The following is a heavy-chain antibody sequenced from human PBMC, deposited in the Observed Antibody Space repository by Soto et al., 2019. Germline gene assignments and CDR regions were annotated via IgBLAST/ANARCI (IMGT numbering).Heavy chain of an antibody. J-gene: IGHJ3*02. V-gene: IGHV3-30-3*01. D-gene: IGHD3-22*01. CDR2: ISYDGSNK. Sequence: VGSLRLSCASSVFTFSSYAMHCVRQSPGKWLEWVAVISYDGSNKYYADSVKGRFTISRDNSKNKLYLQMNSLRAEDTAVYYFARDQPAHDSSRSSPGAFHIWGQATMVTVS. CDR1: VFTFSSYA. CDR3: ARDQPAHDSSRSSPGAFHI.